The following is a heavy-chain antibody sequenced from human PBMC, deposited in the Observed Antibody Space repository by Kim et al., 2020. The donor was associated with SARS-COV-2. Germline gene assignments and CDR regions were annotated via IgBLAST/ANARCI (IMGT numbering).Heavy chain of an antibody. J-gene: IGHJ4*02. D-gene: IGHD2-8*02. V-gene: IGHV4-39*01. CDR3: ARYGSGSIVLVVYAAYFDY. CDR1: GGSISSSSYY. Sequence: SETLSLTCTVSGGSISSSSYYWGWIRQPPGKGLEWIGSIYYSVSTYFNPSLKSRVTISVDTSKNQFSLKLSSVTAADTAVYYCARYGSGSIVLVVYAAYFDYWGQGTLVTVSS. CDR2: IYYSVST.